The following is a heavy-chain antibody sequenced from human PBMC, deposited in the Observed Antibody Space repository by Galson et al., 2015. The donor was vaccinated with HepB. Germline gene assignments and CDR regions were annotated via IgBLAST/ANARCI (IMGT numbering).Heavy chain of an antibody. D-gene: IGHD2-8*01. CDR3: ARQKGTKIPFDY. CDR1: GGSINSNY. CDR2: IYYSGST. V-gene: IGHV4-59*08. Sequence: ETLSLTCTVSGGSINSNYWNWIRQPPGKGLEWIGYIYYSGSTNYNPSLKSRVTISVDTSKNQFSLNLSSVTAADTAVYYCARQKGTKIPFDYWGQGALVTASS. J-gene: IGHJ4*02.